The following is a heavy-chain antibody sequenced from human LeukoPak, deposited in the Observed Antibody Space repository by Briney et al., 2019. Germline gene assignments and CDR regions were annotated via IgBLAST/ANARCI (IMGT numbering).Heavy chain of an antibody. V-gene: IGHV3-30-3*01. D-gene: IGHD1-26*01. CDR3: ATPVIVGATNSFDY. CDR2: ISYDGSNK. CDR1: GFTFSSYA. J-gene: IGHJ4*02. Sequence: GRSLRLSCAASGFTFSSYAMHWVRQAPGKGLEWVAVISYDGSNKYYADSVKGRFTISRDNSKNTLYLRMNSLRAEDTAVYYCATPVIVGATNSFDYWGREPWSPSPQ.